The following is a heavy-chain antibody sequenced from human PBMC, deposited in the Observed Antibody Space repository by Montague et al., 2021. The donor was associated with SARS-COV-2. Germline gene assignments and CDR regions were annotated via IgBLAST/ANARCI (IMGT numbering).Heavy chain of an antibody. CDR3: ATQEDPGGWIPGPFDF. D-gene: IGHD4-23*01. Sequence: LVKPTQTLTLTCTFSGFSLSTTGVAVAWIRQPPGKALEWIGSIYYRGSTYYNPSLKSRVFISVDTSKNQLSLTLTSVTAADTAVYYWATQEDPGGWIPGPFDFWGQGTLVSVSS. V-gene: IGHV4-30-2*03. J-gene: IGHJ4*02. CDR1: GFSLSTTGVA. CDR2: IYYRGST.